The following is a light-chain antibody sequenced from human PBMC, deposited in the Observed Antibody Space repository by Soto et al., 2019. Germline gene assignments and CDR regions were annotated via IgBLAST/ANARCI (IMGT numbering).Light chain of an antibody. J-gene: IGKJ2*01. CDR1: QSVSNS. Sequence: EIVLTQSPATLSLSPGERATLSCRASQSVSNSLAWYQQKPGQAPRLLIYDASSRATGFPARFSGSGSGTAFPLTISSLEPDDFAVYYCQQRSSWPRTFGQGTKLEIK. CDR2: DAS. V-gene: IGKV3-11*01. CDR3: QQRSSWPRT.